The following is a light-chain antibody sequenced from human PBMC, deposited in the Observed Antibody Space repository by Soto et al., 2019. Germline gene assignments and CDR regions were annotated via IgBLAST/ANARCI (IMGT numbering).Light chain of an antibody. CDR1: NIGSKN. J-gene: IGLJ3*02. CDR3: QVWDSSSDLWV. V-gene: IGLV3-21*02. CDR2: DDS. Sequence: SYELTQPPSVSVAPGQTARITCGGNNIGSKNVHWYQQKPGQAPVLVVYDDSDRPSGIPERFSGSNSGNTATLTISRVEAGDEADYYCQVWDSSSDLWVFGGGTQLTVL.